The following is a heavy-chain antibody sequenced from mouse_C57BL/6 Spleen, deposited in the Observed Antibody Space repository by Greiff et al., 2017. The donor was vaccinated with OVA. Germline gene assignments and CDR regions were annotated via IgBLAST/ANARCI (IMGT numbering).Heavy chain of an antibody. Sequence: VKLVESGAELVKPGASVKISCKASGYAFSSYWMTWVKQRPGKGLEWIGQIYPGDGDTNYNGKFKGKATLTADKSSSTAYMQLSSLTSDDSAVYFCARSIYYYGSSWYFDVWGTGTTVTVSS. CDR1: GYAFSSYW. D-gene: IGHD1-1*01. CDR3: ARSIYYYGSSWYFDV. J-gene: IGHJ1*03. CDR2: IYPGDGDT. V-gene: IGHV1-80*01.